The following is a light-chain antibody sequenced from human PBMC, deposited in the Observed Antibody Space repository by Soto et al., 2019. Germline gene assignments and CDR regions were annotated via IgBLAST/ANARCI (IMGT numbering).Light chain of an antibody. CDR3: AAWDDSLNAVV. Sequence: QSVLTQPPSASGTPGPRVTISCSGSSSNIGSNTVNWYQLLPGMAPKLLIYSNNQRPSGVPDRFSGSKSGTSASLAISGLQSEDEADYYCAAWDDSLNAVVFGGGTKVTVL. CDR1: SSNIGSNT. CDR2: SNN. V-gene: IGLV1-44*01. J-gene: IGLJ2*01.